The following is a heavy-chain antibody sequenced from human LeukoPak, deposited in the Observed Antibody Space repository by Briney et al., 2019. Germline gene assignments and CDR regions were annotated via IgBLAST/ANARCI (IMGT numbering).Heavy chain of an antibody. J-gene: IGHJ5*02. CDR2: IWSDGSDK. CDR1: GFIFSNYA. CDR3: VREGGVARSVVRNWFDR. D-gene: IGHD3-16*01. V-gene: IGHV3-33*01. Sequence: AGSLRFSCSTSGFIFSNYAFHWVRQAPGKGLEWVAVIWSDGSDKYYADSVKGRFTIYRDKSDNIVYLQIDSLRVEDTAVYYCVREGGVARSVVRNWFDRWGQGNLVTVCS.